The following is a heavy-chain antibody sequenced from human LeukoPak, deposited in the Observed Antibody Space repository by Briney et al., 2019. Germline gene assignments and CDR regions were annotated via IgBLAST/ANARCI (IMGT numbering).Heavy chain of an antibody. V-gene: IGHV3-33*01. CDR1: GFTFSSYG. Sequence: HPGRSLRLSCAASGFTFSSYGMHWVRQAPGKGLEWVAVIWYDGSNKYYADSVKGRFTISRDNSKNTLYLQMNSLRAEDTAVYYCARDVASVLWFGNTYYFDYWGQGTLVTVSS. CDR2: IWYDGSNK. CDR3: ARDVASVLWFGNTYYFDY. D-gene: IGHD3-10*01. J-gene: IGHJ4*02.